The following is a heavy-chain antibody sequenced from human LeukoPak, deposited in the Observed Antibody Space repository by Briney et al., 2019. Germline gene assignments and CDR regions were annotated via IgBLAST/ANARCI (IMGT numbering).Heavy chain of an antibody. Sequence: RASVKVSCKASGYTSTSYGISWVRQAPGQGLEWMGWISAYNGNTNYAQKLQGRVTMTTDTSTSTAYMELRSLRSDDTAVYYCASVDSSGYYSDYWGQGTLVTVSS. V-gene: IGHV1-18*01. CDR3: ASVDSSGYYSDY. J-gene: IGHJ4*02. D-gene: IGHD3-22*01. CDR2: ISAYNGNT. CDR1: GYTSTSYG.